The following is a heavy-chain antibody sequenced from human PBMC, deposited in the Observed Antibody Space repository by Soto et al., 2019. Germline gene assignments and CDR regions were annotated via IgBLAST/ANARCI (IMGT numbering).Heavy chain of an antibody. CDR1: GYTFTSYG. J-gene: IGHJ4*02. D-gene: IGHD3-9*01. V-gene: IGHV1-18*01. Sequence: ASVKVSCKASGYTFTSYGISWVRQAPGQGLEWMGWISAYNGNTNYAQKLQGRVTMTTDTSTSTAYMELRSLRSDDTAVYYCALTGYYHPPDYFDYWGQGTLVTVSS. CDR3: ALTGYYHPPDYFDY. CDR2: ISAYNGNT.